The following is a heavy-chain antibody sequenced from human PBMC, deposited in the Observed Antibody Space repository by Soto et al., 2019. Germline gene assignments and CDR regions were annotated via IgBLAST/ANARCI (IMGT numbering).Heavy chain of an antibody. CDR3: ARDKFSGYCSSSSCSSYGMDV. V-gene: IGHV4-59*11. CDR2: FYNSGSG. Sequence: QVQLQESGPGLVKPSETLSLTCTVSGGSISSHYWNWIRQPPGKGLEWIGYFYNSGSGGQNPSLKRRVTISGDTSKNQFSLKLTSVTAADTAVYYCARDKFSGYCSSSSCSSYGMDVWGQGTTVTVSS. J-gene: IGHJ6*02. D-gene: IGHD2-2*01. CDR1: GGSISSHY.